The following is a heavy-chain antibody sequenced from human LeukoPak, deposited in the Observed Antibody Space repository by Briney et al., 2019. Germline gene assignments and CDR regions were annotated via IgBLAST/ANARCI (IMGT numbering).Heavy chain of an antibody. V-gene: IGHV1-2*02. CDR1: GYTFTGYY. Sequence: ASVKVSCKASGYTFTGYYMHWVRQAPGQGLEWMGWINPNSGGTNYAQKFQGRVTMTRDTSISTAYMELSRLRSDDTAVYYCARVAPPYSGSYYEANAFDIWGQGTMVTVSS. CDR3: ARVAPPYSGSYYEANAFDI. J-gene: IGHJ3*02. CDR2: INPNSGGT. D-gene: IGHD1-26*01.